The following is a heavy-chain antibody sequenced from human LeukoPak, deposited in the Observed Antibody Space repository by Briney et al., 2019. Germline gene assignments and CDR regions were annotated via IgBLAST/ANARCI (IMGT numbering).Heavy chain of an antibody. V-gene: IGHV4-59*01. D-gene: IGHD6-25*01. J-gene: IGHJ3*02. CDR2: IYYSGST. CDR1: GGSISSYY. Sequence: TSETLSLTCTVSGGSISSYYWSWIRQPPGKGLEWIGYIYYSGSTNYNPSLKSRVTISVDTSKNQFSLKLSSVTAADTAVYYCARVSHSGAFDIWGQGTMVTVSS. CDR3: ARVSHSGAFDI.